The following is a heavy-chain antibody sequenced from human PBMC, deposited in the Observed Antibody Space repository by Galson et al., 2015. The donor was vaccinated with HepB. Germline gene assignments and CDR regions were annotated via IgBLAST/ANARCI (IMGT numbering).Heavy chain of an antibody. Sequence: QSGAEVKKPGESLKISCKGSGYSFTNYWIGWVRQMPGKGLEWMGIIYPGDSDTRYSPSFQGQVTISADKSISTAYLQWSSLKASDTAMYYCARRGGYYYDSSGYSHFDYWGQGTLVTVSS. D-gene: IGHD3-22*01. CDR1: GYSFTNYW. J-gene: IGHJ4*02. CDR2: IYPGDSDT. V-gene: IGHV5-51*01. CDR3: ARRGGYYYDSSGYSHFDY.